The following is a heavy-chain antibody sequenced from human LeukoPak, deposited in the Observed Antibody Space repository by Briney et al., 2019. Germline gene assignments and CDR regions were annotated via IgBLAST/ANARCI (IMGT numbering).Heavy chain of an antibody. J-gene: IGHJ6*03. D-gene: IGHD2-2*01. CDR1: GGSFSGYY. Sequence: SETLSLTCAVYGGSFSGYYWSWIRQPPGKGLEWIGEINHSGSTNYNPSLKSRVTISVDTSKNQFSLKLSSVTAADTAVYYCARIGYCSSISCLAHYYYYMDVWGKGTTVTVSS. CDR3: ARIGYCSSISCLAHYYYYMDV. CDR2: INHSGST. V-gene: IGHV4-34*01.